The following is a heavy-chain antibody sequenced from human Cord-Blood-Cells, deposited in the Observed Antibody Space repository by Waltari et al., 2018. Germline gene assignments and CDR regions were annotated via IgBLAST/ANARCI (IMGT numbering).Heavy chain of an antibody. CDR1: GFTFSSYW. J-gene: IGHJ4*02. D-gene: IGHD6-19*01. CDR3: ARNGWLYYFDY. CDR2: IKQDGSEK. Sequence: EVQLVESGGGLVQPGGSLRLSCAASGFTFSSYWMSWVRQAPGKGLEWVANIKQDGSEKYYVDSVKGRFTIARDNAKNSLYLQMNSLRAEDTAVYYCARNGWLYYFDYWGQGTLVTVSS. V-gene: IGHV3-7*01.